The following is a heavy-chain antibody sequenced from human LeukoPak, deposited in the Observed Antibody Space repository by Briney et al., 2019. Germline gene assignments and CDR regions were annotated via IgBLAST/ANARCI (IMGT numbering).Heavy chain of an antibody. CDR1: GAYVSSGSXX. CDR2: VSXSHDT. CDR3: ARESGGGWSFRWFDP. D-gene: IGHD1-26*01. J-gene: IGHJ5*02. V-gene: IGHV4-61*01. Sequence: SETLSLTCDVSGAYVSSGSXXWXXXXXXXXXXXXXIGRVSXSHDTKFNPXXEXXVXISVDSSKNQFSLILTSVTAADTAIYYCARESGGGWSFRWFDPWGQGALVTVSS.